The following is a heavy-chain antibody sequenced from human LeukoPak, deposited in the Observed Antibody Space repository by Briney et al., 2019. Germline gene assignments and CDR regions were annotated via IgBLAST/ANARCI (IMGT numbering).Heavy chain of an antibody. D-gene: IGHD5-18*01. CDR3: ALDSTDAFDT. CDR1: GGSFSGYY. CDR2: INHSGST. V-gene: IGHV4-34*01. Sequence: SETLSLTCAVYGGSFSGYYWSWIRQPPGKGLEWIGEINHSGSTNYNPSLKSRVTISVDTSKNQFSLKLSSVTAADTAVYYCALDSTDAFDTWGQGTMVTVSS. J-gene: IGHJ3*02.